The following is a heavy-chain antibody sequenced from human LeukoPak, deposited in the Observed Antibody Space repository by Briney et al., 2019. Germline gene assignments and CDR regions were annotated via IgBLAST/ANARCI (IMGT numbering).Heavy chain of an antibody. Sequence: GASVKVSCKASGHTFTGYYMHWVRQAPGQGLEWMGWINPNSGGTNYAQKFQGRVTMTRDTSISTAYMELSRLRSDDTAVYYCARMRDDTVTYGETFDYWGQGTLVTVSS. J-gene: IGHJ4*02. V-gene: IGHV1-2*02. CDR1: GHTFTGYY. CDR3: ARMRDDTVTYGETFDY. CDR2: INPNSGGT. D-gene: IGHD4-11*01.